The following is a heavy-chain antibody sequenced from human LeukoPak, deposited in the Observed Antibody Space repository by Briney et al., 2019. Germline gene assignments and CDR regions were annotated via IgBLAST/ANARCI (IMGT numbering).Heavy chain of an antibody. J-gene: IGHJ4*02. V-gene: IGHV3-53*01. Sequence: GGSLRLSCAASGFTVSSNYMSWVRQAPGKGLEWVSIIYSGGSTYYADSVKGRFTISRDNSKKSSYLQMNNLGAGDTAIYYCARGALGFDYWGQGALVTVSS. CDR2: IYSGGST. CDR1: GFTVSSNY. CDR3: ARGALGFDY.